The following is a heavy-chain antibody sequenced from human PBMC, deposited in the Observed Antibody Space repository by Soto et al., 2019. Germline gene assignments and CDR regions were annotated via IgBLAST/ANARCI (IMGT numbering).Heavy chain of an antibody. CDR2: INAYNGHI. J-gene: IGHJ4*02. Sequence: QVQLVQSGDEVKKPGASVKVSCKASGYTFTSYAVSWVRQAPGQGLEWMGWINAYNGHIKYAQKLQGRVTMTSDTSTSTAYMELRSLKSDDTAVYYCAREKKWEPLPYWGQGTLVTVSS. V-gene: IGHV1-18*01. D-gene: IGHD1-26*01. CDR3: AREKKWEPLPY. CDR1: GYTFTSYA.